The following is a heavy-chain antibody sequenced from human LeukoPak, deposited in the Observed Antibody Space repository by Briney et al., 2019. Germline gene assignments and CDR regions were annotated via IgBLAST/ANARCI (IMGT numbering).Heavy chain of an antibody. D-gene: IGHD2-2*01. CDR1: GFTFSSYA. V-gene: IGHV3-30-3*02. CDR3: ATDIAVPAAMAFDY. Sequence: GRSLRLSCVASGFTFSSYAMHWVRQAPGKGLEWVAVISYDGSNKYYADSVKGRFTISRDNSKNTLYLQMNSLRTEDTAVYYCATDIAVPAAMAFDYWGQGTLVTVSS. J-gene: IGHJ4*02. CDR2: ISYDGSNK.